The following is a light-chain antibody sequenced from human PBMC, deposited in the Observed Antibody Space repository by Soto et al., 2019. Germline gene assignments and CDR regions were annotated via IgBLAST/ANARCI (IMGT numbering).Light chain of an antibody. J-gene: IGKJ1*01. CDR2: HAS. Sequence: DIQMTQSPSSLSASIGDRVTITCQASQNITNNLSWYQQKPGKAPNLLIYHASKLAKGVTSRFSGSGSGTEFTLTISSLQPDDFATYYCQQYNSYQWTFGQGTKVDIK. CDR1: QNITNN. V-gene: IGKV1-33*01. CDR3: QQYNSYQWT.